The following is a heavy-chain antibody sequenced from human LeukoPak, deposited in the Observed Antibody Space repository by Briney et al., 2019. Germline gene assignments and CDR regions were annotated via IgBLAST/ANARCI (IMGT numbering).Heavy chain of an antibody. CDR2: TYYRSKWYK. D-gene: IGHD5-24*01. J-gene: IGHJ4*02. CDR1: GDSVSSNSAT. CDR3: ARGDQNFDY. V-gene: IGHV6-1*01. Sequence: SQTLSLTCAISGDSVSSNSATWNWIRQSPSRGLEWLGRTYYRSKWYKYYAVSVKGRITINPDTSKNQFSLQLSSVTAEDTAVYYCARGDQNFDYWGQGTLVTVSS.